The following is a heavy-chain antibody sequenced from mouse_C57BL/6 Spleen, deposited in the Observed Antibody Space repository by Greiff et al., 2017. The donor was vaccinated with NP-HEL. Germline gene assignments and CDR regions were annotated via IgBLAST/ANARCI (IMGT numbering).Heavy chain of an antibody. D-gene: IGHD2-3*01. J-gene: IGHJ4*01. CDR2: ISSGSSTI. V-gene: IGHV5-17*01. Sequence: DVKLVESGGGLVKPGGSLKLSCAASGFTFSDYGMHWVRQAPEKGLEWVAYISSGSSTIYYADTVKGRFTISRDNAKNTLFLQMTSLRSEDTAMYYCARDRGYYPLDYWGQGTSVTVSS. CDR3: ARDRGYYPLDY. CDR1: GFTFSDYG.